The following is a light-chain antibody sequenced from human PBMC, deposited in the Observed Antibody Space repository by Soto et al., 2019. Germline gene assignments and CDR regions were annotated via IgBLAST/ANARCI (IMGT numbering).Light chain of an antibody. CDR1: SSDVGAYNF. CDR2: EVS. V-gene: IGLV2-8*01. Sequence: QSALTQPPSASGSPGQSVTISCIGTSSDVGAYNFVSWYQQHPGKAPKLMIHEVSKRPSGVPDRFSGSKSGNTASLTVSGLQAEDEADYYCSSFAGSDTWVFGGGTKLTVL. CDR3: SSFAGSDTWV. J-gene: IGLJ3*02.